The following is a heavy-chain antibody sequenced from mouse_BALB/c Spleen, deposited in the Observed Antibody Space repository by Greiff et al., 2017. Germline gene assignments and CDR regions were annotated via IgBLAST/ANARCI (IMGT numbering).Heavy chain of an antibody. CDR1: GFTFSSFG. V-gene: IGHV5-17*02. CDR2: ISSGSSTI. D-gene: IGHD2-14*01. Sequence: DVQLVESGGGLVQPGGSRKLSCAASGFTFSSFGMQWVRQAPEKGLEWVAYISSGSSTIYYADTVKGRFTISRDNPKNTLFLQMTSLRSEDTAMYYCARDPYYRYAMDYWGQGTSVTVSS. J-gene: IGHJ4*01. CDR3: ARDPYYRYAMDY.